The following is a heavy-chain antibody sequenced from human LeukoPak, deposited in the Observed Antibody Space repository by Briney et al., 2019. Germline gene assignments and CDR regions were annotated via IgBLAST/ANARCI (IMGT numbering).Heavy chain of an antibody. Sequence: SVKVSCKASGGTFSSYTISWVRQAPGQGLEWMGRIIPILGIANYAQKFQGRVTITADKSTSTAYMELSSLRSEDTAVYYCARRGRDGYNLGLGYWGQGTLVPVSS. CDR2: IIPILGIA. CDR1: GGTFSSYT. D-gene: IGHD5-24*01. V-gene: IGHV1-69*02. J-gene: IGHJ4*02. CDR3: ARRGRDGYNLGLGY.